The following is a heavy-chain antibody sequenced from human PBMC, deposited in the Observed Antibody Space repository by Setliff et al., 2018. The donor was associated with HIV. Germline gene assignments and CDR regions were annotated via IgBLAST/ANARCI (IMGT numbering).Heavy chain of an antibody. Sequence: GGSLRLSCAASGFTFGDYGMSWVRQAPGKGLEWVSGINRNGGGTGYADSVKGRFTISRDNAKSSLYLQMHSLRADDTALYYCARSAGIGNYHWDVWGKGTTVTVSS. J-gene: IGHJ6*03. CDR1: GFTFGDYG. CDR3: ARSAGIGNYHWDV. V-gene: IGHV3-20*04. CDR2: INRNGGGT.